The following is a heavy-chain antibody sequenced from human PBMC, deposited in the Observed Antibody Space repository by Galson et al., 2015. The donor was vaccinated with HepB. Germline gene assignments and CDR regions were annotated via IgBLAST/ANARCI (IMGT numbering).Heavy chain of an antibody. CDR2: TYYRSKWYN. Sequence: CAISGDSVSSSSAAWNWIRQSPSRGLEWLGRTYYRSKWYNDYAVSVKSRITINPDTSKNQFSLQLNSVTPEDMAVYYCARWFGELLAFDYWGQGTLVTVSS. D-gene: IGHD3-10*01. CDR3: ARWFGELLAFDY. CDR1: GDSVSSSSAA. V-gene: IGHV6-1*01. J-gene: IGHJ4*02.